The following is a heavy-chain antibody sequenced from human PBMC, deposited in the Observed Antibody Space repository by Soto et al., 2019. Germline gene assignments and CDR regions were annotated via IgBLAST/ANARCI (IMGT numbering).Heavy chain of an antibody. D-gene: IGHD5-12*01. CDR1: GFTFSNAW. J-gene: IGHJ6*02. CDR2: IKSKTDGGTT. CDR3: TTDVDIVATIITQEYYYYGMDV. V-gene: IGHV3-15*01. Sequence: GGSLRLSCAASGFTFSNAWMSWVRQAPGKGLEWVGRIKSKTDGGTTDYAAPVKGRFTTSRDDSKNTLYLQMNSLKTEDTAVYYCTTDVDIVATIITQEYYYYGMDVWGQGTTVTVSS.